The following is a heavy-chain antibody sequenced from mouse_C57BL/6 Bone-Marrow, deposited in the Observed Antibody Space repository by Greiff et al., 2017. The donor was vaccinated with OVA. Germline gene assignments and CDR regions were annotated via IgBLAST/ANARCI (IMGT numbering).Heavy chain of an antibody. J-gene: IGHJ2*01. V-gene: IGHV3-8*01. Sequence: EVQLQESGPGLAKPSQTLSLTCSVTGYSITSDYWNWIRTFPGNNLEYMGYISYSGSTYYNPSLKSRISITRDTSKNQYYLQLNSVTTEDTATYYCASGGNFDYWGQGTTLTVSS. CDR1: GYSITSDY. CDR2: ISYSGST. CDR3: ASGGNFDY.